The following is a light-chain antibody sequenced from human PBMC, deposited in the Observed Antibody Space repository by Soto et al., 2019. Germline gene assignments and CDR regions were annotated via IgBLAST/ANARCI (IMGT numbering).Light chain of an antibody. V-gene: IGKV3D-20*02. CDR3: QQRSNWPTIT. CDR2: GVS. CDR1: QSLSSNY. Sequence: EIVFTQSPGTLSLSPGERATLSCRASQSLSSNYLAWYQQKPGQAPSLIIYGVSSRANGVPARFSGSGFGTDLTLTISSLEPEDAAVYDCQQRSNWPTITFGQGTRLEIK. J-gene: IGKJ5*01.